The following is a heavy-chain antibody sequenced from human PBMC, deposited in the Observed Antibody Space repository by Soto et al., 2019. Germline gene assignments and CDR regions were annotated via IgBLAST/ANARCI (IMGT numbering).Heavy chain of an antibody. CDR1: GFTFSSYS. V-gene: IGHV3-48*04. CDR3: ARDGGEGAFDI. Sequence: GGSLRLSCAASGFTFSSYSMNWVRQAPGKGLEWVSYISSSSSTIYYADSVKGRFTISRDNAKNSLYLQMNSLGAEDTAVYYCARDGGEGAFDIWGQGTMVTVSS. CDR2: ISSSSSTI. D-gene: IGHD3-16*01. J-gene: IGHJ3*02.